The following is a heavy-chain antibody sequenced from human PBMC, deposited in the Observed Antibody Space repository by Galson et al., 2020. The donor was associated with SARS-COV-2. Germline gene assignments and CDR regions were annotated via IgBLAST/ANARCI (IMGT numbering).Heavy chain of an antibody. V-gene: IGHV5-10-1*01. D-gene: IGHD2-8*01. J-gene: IGHJ2*01. CDR2: IDPSDSYT. CDR1: GYSFTSYW. CDR3: AREYCTNGVCYTWYFDL. Sequence: KIGESLKISCKGSGYSFTSYWISWVRQMPGKGLEWMGRIDPSDSYTNYSPSFQGHVTISADKSISTAYLQWSSLKASDTAMYYCAREYCTNGVCYTWYFDLWGRGTLVTVSS.